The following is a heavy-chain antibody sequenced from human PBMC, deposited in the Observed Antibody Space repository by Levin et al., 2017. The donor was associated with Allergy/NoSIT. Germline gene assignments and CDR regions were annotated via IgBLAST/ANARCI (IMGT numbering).Heavy chain of an antibody. D-gene: IGHD1-26*01. CDR2: IFGNSDNI. J-gene: IGHJ4*02. CDR1: GFTFSVYA. V-gene: IGHV3-23*01. Sequence: PGESLKISCAASGFTFSVYAMGWVRQAPGKGLEWVSTIFGNSDNIYYADSVKGRFTISRDNSRNTLFLQMNSLRAEDTAVYYCAKVPWGAVYWGQGTLVTVPS. CDR3: AKVPWGAVY.